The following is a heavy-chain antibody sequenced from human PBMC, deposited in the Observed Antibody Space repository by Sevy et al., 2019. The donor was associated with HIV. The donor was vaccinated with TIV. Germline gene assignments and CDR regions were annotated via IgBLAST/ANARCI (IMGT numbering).Heavy chain of an antibody. CDR3: AKRGVESCLSGGGANYGMDV. Sequence: GGSLRLSCAASGFPFSNYAMSWVRQAPGKGLEWVSTLNGSGSRTYYADSVKGRFIISRDNSRNTLYLQMNSLRAEDTAIYYCAKRGVESCLSGGGANYGMDVWGRGTTVTVSS. CDR2: LNGSGSRT. J-gene: IGHJ6*02. V-gene: IGHV3-23*01. CDR1: GFPFSNYA. D-gene: IGHD2-8*02.